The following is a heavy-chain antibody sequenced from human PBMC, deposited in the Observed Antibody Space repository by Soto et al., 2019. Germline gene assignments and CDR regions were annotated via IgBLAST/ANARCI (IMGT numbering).Heavy chain of an antibody. Sequence: GGSLRLSCETSGFIFKMYWMHWVRQVPGQGPQWVARITDDGSTTYYAASVEGRFTISRDNAKNALYLQMTPLRPDDTAVYYCTRGPRPTSIGTGAFWGQGTLVTVSS. V-gene: IGHV3-74*01. CDR2: ITDDGSTT. CDR1: GFIFKMYW. J-gene: IGHJ4*02. CDR3: TRGPRPTSIGTGAF. D-gene: IGHD3-10*01.